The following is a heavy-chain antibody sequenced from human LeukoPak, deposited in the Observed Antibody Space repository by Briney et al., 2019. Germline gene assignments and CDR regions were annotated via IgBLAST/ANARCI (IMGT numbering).Heavy chain of an antibody. CDR2: INQYGSES. J-gene: IGHJ4*02. D-gene: IGHD3-3*01. Sequence: PGGSLRLSCAASGFTFSSYWMSWVRQAPGKGLEWLVNINQYGSESYSVDSVKGRFTISRDNTKNSPYLQMSSLRAEDAAVYYCATYDFWSGFGLGNWGQGTLVTVSS. CDR3: ATYDFWSGFGLGN. CDR1: GFTFSSYW. V-gene: IGHV3-7*01.